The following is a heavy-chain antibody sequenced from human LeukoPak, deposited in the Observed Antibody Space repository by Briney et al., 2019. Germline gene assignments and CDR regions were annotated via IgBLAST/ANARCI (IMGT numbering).Heavy chain of an antibody. CDR3: APDHGGF. V-gene: IGHV3-33*01. CDR2: IWYDGSNT. Sequence: RGSLRLSCAASGFTFSTCGMHWVRQAPGKGLEWVAIIWYDGSNTYYADSVKGRFTISRDNSKNTLYLEMSSLRAEDTAVYYCAPDHGGFWGQGTLVTVSS. D-gene: IGHD3-16*01. CDR1: GFTFSTCG. J-gene: IGHJ4*02.